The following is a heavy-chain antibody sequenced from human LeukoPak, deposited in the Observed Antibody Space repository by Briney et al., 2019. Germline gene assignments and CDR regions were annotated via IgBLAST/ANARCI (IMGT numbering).Heavy chain of an antibody. V-gene: IGHV4-34*01. CDR1: GGSFSGYY. CDR3: ARAGYCSGGSCSFFNDG. CDR2: INHSGCT. Sequence: SETLSLTCAVYGGSFSGYYWSWIRQPPGKGLEWIGEINHSGCTNYNSSLKSRVTISVDTSKNQFSLKLSSVTAADTAVYYCARAGYCSGGSCSFFNDGWGQGTLVTVSS. D-gene: IGHD2-15*01. J-gene: IGHJ4*02.